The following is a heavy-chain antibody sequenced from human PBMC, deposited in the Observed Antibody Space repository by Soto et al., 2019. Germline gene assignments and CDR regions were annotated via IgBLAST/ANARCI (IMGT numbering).Heavy chain of an antibody. Sequence: SVKVSCKASGGTFSSYAISWVRQAPGQGLEWMGGIIPIFGTANYAQKFQGRVTITADESTSTAYMELSSLRSEDTAVYYCARSCSGGSCYSGIDYWGQGTLVTVSS. D-gene: IGHD2-15*01. CDR1: GGTFSSYA. J-gene: IGHJ4*02. CDR3: ARSCSGGSCYSGIDY. CDR2: IIPIFGTA. V-gene: IGHV1-69*13.